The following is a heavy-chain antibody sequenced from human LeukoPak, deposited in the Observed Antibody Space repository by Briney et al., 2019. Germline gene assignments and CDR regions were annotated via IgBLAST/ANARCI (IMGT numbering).Heavy chain of an antibody. D-gene: IGHD5-18*01. CDR1: GFTFSSYA. CDR2: ISGSGGTT. Sequence: GGSLRLSCAASGFTFSSYAMSWVRQAPGKGLEWVSAISGSGGTTLYADSVKGRFTISRDNSTSTLYLQMNSLRAEDTAVYYCAKDQGIQLWLKYFQHWGQGTLVTVSS. CDR3: AKDQGIQLWLKYFQH. V-gene: IGHV3-23*01. J-gene: IGHJ1*01.